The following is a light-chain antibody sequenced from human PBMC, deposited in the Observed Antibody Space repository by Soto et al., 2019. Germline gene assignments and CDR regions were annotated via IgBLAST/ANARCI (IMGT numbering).Light chain of an antibody. CDR3: QQYYSFPRT. CDR1: HDISDY. V-gene: IGKV1-33*01. CDR2: AAS. J-gene: IGKJ1*01. Sequence: DVQMTQSPSSLSAAVGDRVTITCQASHDISDYLNWYQQKPGKAPELLIYAASTLQSGVPSRFSGSGSGTDFTLTISCLQSEDFATYYCQQYYSFPRTFGQGTKVEIK.